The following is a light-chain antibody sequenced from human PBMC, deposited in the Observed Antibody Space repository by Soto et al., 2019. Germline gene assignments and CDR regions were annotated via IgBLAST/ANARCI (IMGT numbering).Light chain of an antibody. Sequence: EIVLTQSPGTLSLSPGEGATLSCRASHSVNSNYLAWYQQRPGQAPRLLIYGASNRATGISDRFSGSGSGTDFTLTIDGLEPEDFAVYYCQQYGRTFGPGTKVDNK. CDR2: GAS. V-gene: IGKV3-20*01. CDR1: HSVNSNY. J-gene: IGKJ3*01. CDR3: QQYGRT.